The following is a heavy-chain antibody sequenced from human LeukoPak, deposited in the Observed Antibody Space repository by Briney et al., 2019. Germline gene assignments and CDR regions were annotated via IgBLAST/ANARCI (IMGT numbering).Heavy chain of an antibody. CDR3: AKLVVVPAAIVRGDY. CDR2: IRYDGSNK. D-gene: IGHD2-2*01. Sequence: GGSLRLSCAASGFTFSSYGMHWVRQAPGKGREWVAFIRYDGSNKYYADSVKGRFTISRDNSKNTLYLQMNSLRAEDTAVYYCAKLVVVPAAIVRGDYWGQGTLVTVSS. V-gene: IGHV3-30*02. J-gene: IGHJ4*02. CDR1: GFTFSSYG.